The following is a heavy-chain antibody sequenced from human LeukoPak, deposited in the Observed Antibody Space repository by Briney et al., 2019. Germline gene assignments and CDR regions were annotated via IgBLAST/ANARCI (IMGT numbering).Heavy chain of an antibody. J-gene: IGHJ3*02. D-gene: IGHD2-2*01. Sequence: GGSLRLSCAASGFTFSSYAMSWVRQAPGKGLEWVSAISGSGGSTYYADSVEGRFTISRDNSKNTLYLQMNSLRAEDTAVYYCAKDGRIVVVPAAAPTYAFDIWGQGTMVTVSS. V-gene: IGHV3-23*01. CDR3: AKDGRIVVVPAAAPTYAFDI. CDR1: GFTFSSYA. CDR2: ISGSGGST.